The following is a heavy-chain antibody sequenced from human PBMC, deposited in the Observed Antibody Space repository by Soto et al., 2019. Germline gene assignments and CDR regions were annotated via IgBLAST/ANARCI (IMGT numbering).Heavy chain of an antibody. V-gene: IGHV4-59*08. CDR1: GGSISSYC. CDR3: ARFHYGGDSAVGY. J-gene: IGHJ4*02. CDR2: IYYSGST. D-gene: IGHD2-21*02. Sequence: PSETLSLTCTVSGGSISSYCWSWIRQPPGKGLEWIGYIYYSGSTNYNPSIKSRVTISVDTSKNQFTLKLTSVTAADTAVYYCARFHYGGDSAVGYWGQGTLVTVSS.